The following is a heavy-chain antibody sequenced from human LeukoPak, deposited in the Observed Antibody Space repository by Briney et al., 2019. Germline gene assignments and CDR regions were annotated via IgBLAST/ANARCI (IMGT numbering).Heavy chain of an antibody. CDR1: GYTFTSYG. J-gene: IGHJ5*02. CDR2: ISAYNGNT. V-gene: IGHV1-18*01. D-gene: IGHD3-3*01. CDR3: ARDRNYDFWSGYYTPWFDP. Sequence: ASVKVSCKASGYTFTSYGISWVRQAPGQGLEWMGWISAYNGNTNYAQKLQGRVTMTTDTSTSTAYMELRSLRSDDTAAYYCARDRNYDFWSGYYTPWFDPWGQGTLVTVSS.